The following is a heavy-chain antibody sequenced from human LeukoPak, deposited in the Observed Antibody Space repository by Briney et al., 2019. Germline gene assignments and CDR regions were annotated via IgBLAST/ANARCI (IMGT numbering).Heavy chain of an antibody. Sequence: ASVKVSCKASGYTLTSYGISWVRQAPGQGLEWMGWISAYNGNTNYAQKLQGRVTMTEDTSTDTAYMELSSLRSEDTAVYYCATTFSDCSGGSCYYNWFDPWGQGTLVTVSS. V-gene: IGHV1-18*01. CDR2: ISAYNGNT. CDR1: GYTLTSYG. J-gene: IGHJ5*02. D-gene: IGHD2-15*01. CDR3: ATTFSDCSGGSCYYNWFDP.